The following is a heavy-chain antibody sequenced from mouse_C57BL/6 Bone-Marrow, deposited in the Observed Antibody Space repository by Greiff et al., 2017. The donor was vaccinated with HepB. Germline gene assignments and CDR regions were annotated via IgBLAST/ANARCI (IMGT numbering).Heavy chain of an antibody. D-gene: IGHD2-2*01. CDR3: ARRGVWLRRDWDAMDY. J-gene: IGHJ4*01. Sequence: QVQLQQPGAELVKPGASVKMSCKASGYTFTSYWITWVKQRPGQGLAWIGDIYPGSGSTNYNEKYKSKATLTVDTSSSTAYMQLSSLTSEDSAVYYCARRGVWLRRDWDAMDYWGQGTSVTVSS. CDR2: IYPGSGST. CDR1: GYTFTSYW. V-gene: IGHV1-55*01.